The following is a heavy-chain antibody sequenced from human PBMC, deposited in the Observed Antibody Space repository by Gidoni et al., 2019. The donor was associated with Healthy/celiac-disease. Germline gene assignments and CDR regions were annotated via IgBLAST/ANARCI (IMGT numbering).Heavy chain of an antibody. V-gene: IGHV6-1*01. J-gene: IGHJ4*02. CDR2: TYYRSKWYN. CDR3: ARVPFSYGVAARSIFDY. D-gene: IGHD6-6*01. Sequence: QVQRQQTGPGRVKAAQTLSLTCAIAGESGKRNSAAWNWIRQSPSKGLEWLGRTYYRSKWYNDYSVSVKIRITINPDTSKNQFSLQLISVTPEDTALYYCARVPFSYGVAARSIFDYWGQGTLVTVSS. CDR1: GESGKRNSAA.